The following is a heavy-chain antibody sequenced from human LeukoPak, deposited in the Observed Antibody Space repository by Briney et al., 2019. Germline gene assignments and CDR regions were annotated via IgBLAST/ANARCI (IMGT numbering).Heavy chain of an antibody. CDR2: IYTSGST. CDR1: VHSISSYY. J-gene: IGHJ5*02. Sequence: PSETLSLTFTGPVHSISSYYWSWIPQPAAKGLEWIGRIYTSGSTNYNASLKSRVTMSVDTSKNQFSLKLSAMTAADTAVYYCARLTVTTWDWFDPWGQGTLVTVCS. V-gene: IGHV4-4*07. D-gene: IGHD4-17*01. CDR3: ARLTVTTWDWFDP.